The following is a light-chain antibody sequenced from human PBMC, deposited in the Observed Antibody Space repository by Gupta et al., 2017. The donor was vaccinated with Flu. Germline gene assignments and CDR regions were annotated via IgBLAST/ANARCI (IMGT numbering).Light chain of an antibody. Sequence: EIVLTQSPGTLSLSPGERAALSCRASQSVSSSYFAWYQQKPGQAPRLLIFGASTRATGIPDRFSGSGSGKDFTLTISRREPEDSAVYYCQQDSGSQPFTFGGGTKVEIK. J-gene: IGKJ4*01. CDR1: QSVSSSY. CDR2: GAS. CDR3: QQDSGSQPFT. V-gene: IGKV3-20*01.